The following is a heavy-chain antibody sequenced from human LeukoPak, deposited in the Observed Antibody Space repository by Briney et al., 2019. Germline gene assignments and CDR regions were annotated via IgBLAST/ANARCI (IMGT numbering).Heavy chain of an antibody. V-gene: IGHV4-59*08. Sequence: SETLSLTCTVSGGSITSYYWSWIRQPPGKGLEWIAYIYYSGSTNYNPSLKSRVTMSVDTSKNQFSLKLSSVTAADTAMYYCARHYYDSGDPFDYWGQGTLVTVSS. D-gene: IGHD3-10*01. CDR1: GGSITSYY. CDR2: IYYSGST. J-gene: IGHJ4*02. CDR3: ARHYYDSGDPFDY.